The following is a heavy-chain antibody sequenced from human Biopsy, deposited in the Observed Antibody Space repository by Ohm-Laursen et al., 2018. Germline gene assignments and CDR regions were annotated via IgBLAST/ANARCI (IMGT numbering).Heavy chain of an antibody. Sequence: SLRLSCAAPGFTFSSHAMSWVRQAPGKGLECVSVINGSGGSTDYADSVKGRFTISRDNSKNTLYLQMNSLRGEDTAVYYCAKCMTGGSNYYFHHCGQGTLVTVSS. CDR3: AKCMTGGSNYYFHH. D-gene: IGHD2-8*01. CDR2: INGSGGST. CDR1: GFTFSSHA. J-gene: IGHJ4*02. V-gene: IGHV3-23*01.